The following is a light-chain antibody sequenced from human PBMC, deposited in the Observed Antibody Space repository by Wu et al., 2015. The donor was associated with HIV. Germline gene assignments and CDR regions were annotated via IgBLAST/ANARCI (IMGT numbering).Light chain of an antibody. CDR3: QQSYILPWT. CDR2: AAS. CDR1: QSISSF. Sequence: DIQMTQSPSSLSASVGDRVSITCRASQSISSFLNWYQHQPGKAPKPLIYAASSLYSGVPSRFSGSGSGTDFTLTISSLQPEDFATYYCQQSYILPWTFGQGTRVGIK. J-gene: IGKJ1*01. V-gene: IGKV1-39*01.